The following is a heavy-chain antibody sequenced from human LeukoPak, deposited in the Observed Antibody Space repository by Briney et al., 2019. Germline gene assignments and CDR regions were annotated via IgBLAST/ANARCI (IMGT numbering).Heavy chain of an antibody. CDR2: IYYSGST. V-gene: IGHV4-31*03. Sequence: SETLSLTCTVSGGSISSGGYYWSWIRQHPGKGLEWIRYIYYSGSTYYNPSLKSRVTISVDTSKNQFSLKLSSVTAADTAVYYCARGITIFGVVPPTNWFDPWGQGTLVTVSS. J-gene: IGHJ5*02. CDR3: ARGITIFGVVPPTNWFDP. CDR1: GGSISSGGYY. D-gene: IGHD3-3*01.